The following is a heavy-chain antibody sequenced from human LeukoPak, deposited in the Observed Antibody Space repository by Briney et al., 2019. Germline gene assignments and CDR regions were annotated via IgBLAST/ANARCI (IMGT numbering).Heavy chain of an antibody. J-gene: IGHJ5*02. CDR1: GGTFSSYA. D-gene: IGHD2-15*01. CDR2: ISAYNGNT. CDR3: ARTDIVVVVAATMYNWFDP. V-gene: IGHV1-18*01. Sequence: ASVKVSCKASGGTFSSYAISWVRQAPGQGLEWIGWISAYNGNTNYAQKLQGRVTMTTDTSTSTAYMELRSLRSDDTAVYYCARTDIVVVVAATMYNWFDPWGQGTLVTVSS.